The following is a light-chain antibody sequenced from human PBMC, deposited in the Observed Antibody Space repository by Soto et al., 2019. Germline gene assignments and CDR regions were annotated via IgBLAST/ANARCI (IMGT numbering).Light chain of an antibody. CDR3: CSYAGSSTYV. CDR1: SSDVGGYKY. J-gene: IGLJ1*01. Sequence: QSALTQPASVSGSPGQSIAISCTGSSSDVGGYKYVSWYQQYPGKAPKLMIYEVSNRPSEISKRFSGSKSGNTASLTISGLQAEDEADYYCCSYAGSSTYVFGTGTKVTVL. V-gene: IGLV2-23*02. CDR2: EVS.